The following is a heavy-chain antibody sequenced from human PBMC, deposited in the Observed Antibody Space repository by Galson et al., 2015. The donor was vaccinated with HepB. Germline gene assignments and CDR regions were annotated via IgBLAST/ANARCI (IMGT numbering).Heavy chain of an antibody. CDR3: SKLALGPDYYDSSGPFDY. CDR1: GFTFSNYG. V-gene: IGHV3-30*18. D-gene: IGHD3-22*01. CDR2: ISYDGSKN. J-gene: IGHJ4*01. Sequence: SLRLSCAASGFTFSNYGMHWVRQAPGKGLEWVAFISYDGSKNYYADSVKGRFTISRDNSRNTLYLQINSLRSEDTAVYYCSKLALGPDYYDSSGPFDYWGHGILVTVSS.